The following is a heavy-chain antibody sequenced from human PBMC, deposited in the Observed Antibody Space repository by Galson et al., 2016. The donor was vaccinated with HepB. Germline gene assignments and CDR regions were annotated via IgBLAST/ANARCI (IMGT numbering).Heavy chain of an antibody. J-gene: IGHJ6*02. D-gene: IGHD6-19*01. Sequence: SLRLSCAASGFTFSNYWMHWVRQVPGKGPVWVSRIDSEGSSTKYADSVKGRFTISRDNAKNTLYLQMNSLRADDTAVYYCARDRASSGWYVFGSWGQGTTVTVSS. CDR1: GFTFSNYW. V-gene: IGHV3-74*03. CDR3: ARDRASSGWYVFGS. CDR2: IDSEGSST.